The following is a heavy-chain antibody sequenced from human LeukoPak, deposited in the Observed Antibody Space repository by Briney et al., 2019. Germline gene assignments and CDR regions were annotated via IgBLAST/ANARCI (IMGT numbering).Heavy chain of an antibody. CDR1: GGSFSGYY. CDR2: IYYSGNT. CDR3: ARVESSSFTGSKYFQH. D-gene: IGHD6-13*01. V-gene: IGHV4-59*01. J-gene: IGHJ1*01. Sequence: SETLSLTCAVYGGSFSGYYWSWIRQPPGKGLEWIGYIYYSGNTNYNPSLKSRVTISVDTSKNQFSLKLSSVTAADTAVYCARVESSSFTGSKYFQHWGQGTLVTVSS.